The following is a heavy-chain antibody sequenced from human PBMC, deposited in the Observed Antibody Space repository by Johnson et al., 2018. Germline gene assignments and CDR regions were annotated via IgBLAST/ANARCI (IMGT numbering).Heavy chain of an antibody. D-gene: IGHD3-22*01. Sequence: VQLVQSGGGLVQPGRSLRLSCAASGFTFDDYAMHWVRQAPGKGLEWVSGISWNSGSIGYADSVKGRFPLSSDNANNSLYLQMTSLRAEDTALYYCAKGRRYYYDSSGYYRAHAFDIWGQGTMVTVSS. V-gene: IGHV3-9*01. CDR3: AKGRRYYYDSSGYYRAHAFDI. J-gene: IGHJ3*02. CDR2: ISWNSGSI. CDR1: GFTFDDYA.